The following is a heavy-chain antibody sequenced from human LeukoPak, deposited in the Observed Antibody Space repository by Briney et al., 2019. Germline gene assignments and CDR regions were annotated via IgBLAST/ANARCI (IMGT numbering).Heavy chain of an antibody. CDR1: GGSISSSTCY. J-gene: IGHJ6*03. CDR3: ARAPSLTTSRSDYFYMDV. D-gene: IGHD2-2*01. Sequence: SETLSLTCTVSGGSISSSTCYWSWIRQPAGKGLEWIGRIYTSGSTNFNPSLKSRVGMSVDTSKNQFSLRLSFVTAADTAVYYCARAPSLTTSRSDYFYMDVWGKGTTVTVSS. V-gene: IGHV4-61*02. CDR2: IYTSGST.